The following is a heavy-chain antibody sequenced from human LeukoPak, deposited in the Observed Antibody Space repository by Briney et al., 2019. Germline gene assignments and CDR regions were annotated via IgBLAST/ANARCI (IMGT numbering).Heavy chain of an antibody. CDR3: AREYLTYYYDSSGYYSDY. D-gene: IGHD3-22*01. CDR2: ISAYNGNT. Sequence: GASVKVSCKASGYTFTSYGISWGRQAPGQGLEWMGWISAYNGNTNYAQTLQGTVTMTTDTSTSTAYMELRSLRSDDTAVYYCAREYLTYYYDSSGYYSDYWGQGTLVTVSS. J-gene: IGHJ4*02. CDR1: GYTFTSYG. V-gene: IGHV1-18*01.